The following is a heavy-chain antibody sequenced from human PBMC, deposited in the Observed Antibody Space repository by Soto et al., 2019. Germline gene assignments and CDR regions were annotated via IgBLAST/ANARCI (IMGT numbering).Heavy chain of an antibody. Sequence: EVQLVESGGGLVQPGRSLRLSCAASGFTFDDYAMHWVRQAPGRGLEWVSRITWNSGTIDYAASVKGRFTISRANAKNSLYLQMNSLRAEDTALYYCTKSWRLYYMDVWGKGTTVTFSS. V-gene: IGHV3-9*01. J-gene: IGHJ6*03. CDR2: ITWNSGTI. CDR3: TKSWRLYYMDV. CDR1: GFTFDDYA. D-gene: IGHD3-3*01.